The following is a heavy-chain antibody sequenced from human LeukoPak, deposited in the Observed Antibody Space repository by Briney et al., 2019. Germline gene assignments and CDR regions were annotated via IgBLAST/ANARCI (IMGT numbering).Heavy chain of an antibody. Sequence: PGGSLRLSCTASGFTFSNYAMTWVRQAPGKGLEWVSAISRSSGSTYYADSVKGRFTISRDNSKNTLYLEMNSLRAEDTAVYYCANSLSSGYDAFDYWGQGTLVTVSS. V-gene: IGHV3-23*01. CDR3: ANSLSSGYDAFDY. J-gene: IGHJ4*02. CDR1: GFTFSNYA. D-gene: IGHD5-12*01. CDR2: ISRSSGST.